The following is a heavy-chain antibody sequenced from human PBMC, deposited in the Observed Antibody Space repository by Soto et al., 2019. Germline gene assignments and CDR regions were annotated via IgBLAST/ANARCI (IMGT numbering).Heavy chain of an antibody. D-gene: IGHD2-2*01. CDR1: GGSISSGGYY. J-gene: IGHJ3*02. Sequence: SETLSHTWTVSGGSISSGGYYWSWIRQHPGKGLEWIGYIYYSGSTYYNPSLKSRVTISVDTSKNQFSLKLSSVTAADTAVYYCARDRGEGVPAADDAFDIWGQGTMVTVSS. V-gene: IGHV4-31*02. CDR2: IYYSGST. CDR3: ARDRGEGVPAADDAFDI.